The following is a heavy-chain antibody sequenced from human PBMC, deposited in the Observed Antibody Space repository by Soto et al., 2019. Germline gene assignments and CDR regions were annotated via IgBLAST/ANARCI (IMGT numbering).Heavy chain of an antibody. CDR3: ARDSVGSGYD. D-gene: IGHD5-12*01. Sequence: SETLYITCAVSGGCMSSYYYCWIRQPPGKRPEWIGYIYYSGYTNYNPSLKSRVTISVDTSKNQFSLKLSSVTAADTAVYYCARDSVGSGYDWGQGTLVTVS. V-gene: IGHV4-59*01. J-gene: IGHJ4*02. CDR2: IYYSGYT. CDR1: GGCMSSYY.